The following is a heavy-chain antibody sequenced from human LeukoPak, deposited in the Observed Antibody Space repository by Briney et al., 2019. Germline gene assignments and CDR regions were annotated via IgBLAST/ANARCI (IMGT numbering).Heavy chain of an antibody. CDR1: GYTFTRYY. D-gene: IGHD6-19*01. CDR3: ATTSGYSSGWYDY. V-gene: IGHV1-2*02. J-gene: IGHJ4*02. Sequence: ASVKVSCKASGYTFTRYYMHWLRQAPGQGREGMGWINPNSGGTNYAQKFQGRVTMTRETSISTAYMELSRPRSDATAVYYCATTSGYSSGWYDYRGQGTLVTVSS. CDR2: INPNSGGT.